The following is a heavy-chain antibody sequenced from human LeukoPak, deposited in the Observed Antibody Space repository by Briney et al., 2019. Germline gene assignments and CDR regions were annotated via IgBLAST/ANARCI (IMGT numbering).Heavy chain of an antibody. D-gene: IGHD5-18*01. Sequence: SVKVSCKASGGTFRNSAISWVRQAPGQGLEWMGGIIPIFGTANYAQKFQGRVTITADTSTSTAYLELSSLRSEDTAVYYCARGRAGIQLWSLFDYWGQGTLVTVSS. J-gene: IGHJ4*02. V-gene: IGHV1-69*06. CDR2: IIPIFGTA. CDR3: ARGRAGIQLWSLFDY. CDR1: GGTFRNSA.